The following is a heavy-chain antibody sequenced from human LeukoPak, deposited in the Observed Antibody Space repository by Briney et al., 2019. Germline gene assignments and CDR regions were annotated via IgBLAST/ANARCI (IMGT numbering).Heavy chain of an antibody. J-gene: IGHJ4*02. CDR1: GYTFTSYG. CDR3: ARDRSEYYYDSSGYNPFDY. Sequence: ASVNVSCKASGYTFTSYGISWVRQAPGQGLEWMGWISAYNGNTNYAQKLQGRVTMTTDTSTSTAYMELRSLRSDDTAVYYCARDRSEYYYDSSGYNPFDYWGQGTLVTVSS. CDR2: ISAYNGNT. D-gene: IGHD3-22*01. V-gene: IGHV1-18*01.